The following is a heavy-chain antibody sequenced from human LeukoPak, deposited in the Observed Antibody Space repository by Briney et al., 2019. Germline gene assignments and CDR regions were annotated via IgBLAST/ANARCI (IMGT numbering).Heavy chain of an antibody. CDR3: ARDPYSSTWYGPFDY. J-gene: IGHJ4*02. D-gene: IGHD6-13*01. CDR1: GFTFSSYS. V-gene: IGHV3-48*02. Sequence: GGSLRLSCAASGFTFSSYSMNWVHQAPGKGLEWVSYISSSSSTIYYADSVKGRVTISRDNAKNSLYLQMNSLRDEDTAVYYCARDPYSSTWYGPFDYWGQGTLVTVSS. CDR2: ISSSSSTI.